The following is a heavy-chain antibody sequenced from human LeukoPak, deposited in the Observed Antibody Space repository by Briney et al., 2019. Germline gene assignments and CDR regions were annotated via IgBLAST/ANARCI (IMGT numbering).Heavy chain of an antibody. V-gene: IGHV4-34*01. CDR1: GGSFSGYH. J-gene: IGHJ3*02. Sequence: SETLSLTCAVYGGSFSGYHWSWIRQPPGKGLEWIGEINHSGSTNYNPSLKSRVTISVDTSKNQFSLKLSSVTAADTAVYYCARVGQYAFDIWGQGTMVTVSS. CDR2: INHSGST. CDR3: ARVGQYAFDI.